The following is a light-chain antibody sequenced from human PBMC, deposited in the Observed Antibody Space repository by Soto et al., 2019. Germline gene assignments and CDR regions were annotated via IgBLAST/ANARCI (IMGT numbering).Light chain of an antibody. CDR3: CSYAGSYTWV. J-gene: IGLJ3*02. CDR2: DVS. Sequence: QSALTQPRSVSGSPGQSVTISCTGTSSDVGGYNYVSWYQQHPGKAPKLMIYDVSQPPSGVPDRCSGSKSGNTASLTVSGLQAEDEAYYYCCSYAGSYTWVFGGGTKLTVL. V-gene: IGLV2-11*01. CDR1: SSDVGGYNY.